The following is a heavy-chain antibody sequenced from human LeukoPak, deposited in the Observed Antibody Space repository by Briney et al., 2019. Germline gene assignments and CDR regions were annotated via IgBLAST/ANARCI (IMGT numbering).Heavy chain of an antibody. J-gene: IGHJ4*02. CDR2: ISGYQGST. D-gene: IGHD5-24*01. CDR1: GYTFTNYG. V-gene: IGHV1-18*01. Sequence: AASVTVSCPASGYTFTNYGITWVRQAPGQGLEWMGWISGYQGSTKYAQNFQGRVTMTIDTSTSTAYMDLRSLRSDDTAIYFCARSDLGTITAGSFNYWGQGTLVAVSS. CDR3: ARSDLGTITAGSFNY.